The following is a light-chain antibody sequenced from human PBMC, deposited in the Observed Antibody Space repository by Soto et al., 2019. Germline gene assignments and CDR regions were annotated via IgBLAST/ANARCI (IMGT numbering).Light chain of an antibody. CDR2: DVS. CDR3: TSYATGGTHV. Sequence: QSVLTQPASVSGSPGQSITLSCTGTNSDIGGYNIVSWYQQHPGKAPKLMIYDVSIRPSGVSDRFSGSKSANTASLTISGLQPEDEADYYCTSYATGGTHVFGTGIKVTVL. CDR1: NSDIGGYNI. J-gene: IGLJ1*01. V-gene: IGLV2-14*01.